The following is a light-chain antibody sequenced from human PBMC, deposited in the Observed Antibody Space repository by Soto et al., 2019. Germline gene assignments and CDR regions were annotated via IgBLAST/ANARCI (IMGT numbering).Light chain of an antibody. J-gene: IGKJ4*01. CDR1: QDVSRS. CDR2: KAS. V-gene: IGKV1-9*01. CDR3: QQASSFPFT. Sequence: DTQLTQSPSFLSASVGDRVTITCRASQDVSRSVGWYQQKPGKAPKLLIYKASTLQSGVPSRFSGSASGTEFTLTISSLQPEDFATYYCQQASSFPFTFGGGTEVEIK.